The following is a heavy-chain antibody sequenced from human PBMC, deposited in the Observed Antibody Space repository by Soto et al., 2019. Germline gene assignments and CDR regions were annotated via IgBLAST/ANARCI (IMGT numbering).Heavy chain of an antibody. J-gene: IGHJ6*02. V-gene: IGHV3-13*01. CDR1: GFTFSSYD. CDR2: IGTAGDT. D-gene: IGHD2-2*02. Sequence: GGSLRLSCAASGFTFSSYDMHWVRQATGKGLEWVSAIGTAGDTYYPGSVKGRFTISRENAKNSLYLQMNSLRAEDTAVYYCARDKHCSSTSCYTAYGMDVWGQGTTVTVSS. CDR3: ARDKHCSSTSCYTAYGMDV.